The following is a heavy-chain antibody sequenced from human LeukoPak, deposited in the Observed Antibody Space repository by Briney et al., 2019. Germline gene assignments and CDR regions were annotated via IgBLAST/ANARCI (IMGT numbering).Heavy chain of an antibody. D-gene: IGHD5-12*01. Sequence: PWASVKVSCKASGGTFSSYAISWVRQAPGQGLEWMGGIIPIFGTANYAQKFQGRVTITTDESTSTAYMELSSLRSEDTAVYYCARGGSFYYYYMDVWGKGTTVTVSS. CDR3: ARGGSFYYYYMDV. J-gene: IGHJ6*03. CDR2: IIPIFGTA. CDR1: GGTFSSYA. V-gene: IGHV1-69*05.